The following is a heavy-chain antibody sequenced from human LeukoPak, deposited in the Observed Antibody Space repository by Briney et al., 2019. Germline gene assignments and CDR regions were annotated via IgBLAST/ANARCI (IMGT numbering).Heavy chain of an antibody. CDR2: IRYDGSNK. D-gene: IGHD3-9*01. CDR3: ARGYDILTGYYKQGWFDP. V-gene: IGHV3-30*02. CDR1: GFTFNSYG. Sequence: PGGSLRLSCAASGFTFNSYGMHWVRQAPGKGLEWVAFIRYDGSNKYYADKGRFTISRDNSKNTLYLQMNSLRAEDTAVYYCARGYDILTGYYKQGWFDPWGQGTLVTVSS. J-gene: IGHJ5*02.